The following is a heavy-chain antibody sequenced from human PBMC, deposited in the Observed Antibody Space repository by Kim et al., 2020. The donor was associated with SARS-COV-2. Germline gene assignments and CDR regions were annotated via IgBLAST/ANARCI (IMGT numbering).Heavy chain of an antibody. J-gene: IGHJ4*01. Sequence: SETLSLTCAVSGGSISRSSYDWGWIRQPPGNGLEWIGNINYSGSTYYNSSLKSRVTISVDTSKNYVSLKLSSVIAADTAVYYCARRARDKRNWGQYFD. V-gene: IGHV4-39*02. CDR3: ARRARDKRNWGQYFD. D-gene: IGHD7-27*01. CDR2: INYSGST. CDR1: GGSISRSSYD.